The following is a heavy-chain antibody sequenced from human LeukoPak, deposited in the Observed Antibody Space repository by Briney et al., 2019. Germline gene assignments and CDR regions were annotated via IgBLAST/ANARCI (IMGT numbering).Heavy chain of an antibody. CDR2: IYYSGNT. CDR3: AHLKGGSFDF. V-gene: IGHV4-39*01. CDR1: GDSISSSTNN. J-gene: IGHJ3*01. Sequence: PSETLSLTCTVSGDSISSSTNNWGWIRQPPGKGLEWIGSIYYSGNTYYNPSLKSRVTISVDTSKNQFSLKLTSVTAADTAVYYCAHLKGGSFDFWGQGTMVTVSS. D-gene: IGHD1-26*01.